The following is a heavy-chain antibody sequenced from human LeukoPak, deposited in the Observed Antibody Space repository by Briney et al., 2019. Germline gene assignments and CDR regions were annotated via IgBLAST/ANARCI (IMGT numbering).Heavy chain of an antibody. V-gene: IGHV5-51*01. CDR1: GYSFTSYW. CDR3: ATSPRSTGWIYYFDY. D-gene: IGHD6-19*01. J-gene: IGHJ4*02. Sequence: GESLKISCKGSGYSFTSYWIGWARQMPGKGLEWMGIIYPDDSDTRYSPSFQGQVTISADKSISTAYLQWSSLKASDTAMYYCATSPRSTGWIYYFDYWGRGALVTVPS. CDR2: IYPDDSDT.